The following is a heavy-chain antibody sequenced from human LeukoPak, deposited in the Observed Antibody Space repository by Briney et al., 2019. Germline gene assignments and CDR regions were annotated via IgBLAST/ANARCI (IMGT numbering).Heavy chain of an antibody. V-gene: IGHV3-30-3*01. CDR1: GFTFSSYA. CDR3: ASPPGSFRD. J-gene: IGHJ4*02. D-gene: IGHD3-10*01. Sequence: PGGSLRLSCAASGFTFSSYAMHWVRQAPGKRLEWVAVISYDGSNKYYADSVKGRFTISRDNSKNTLYLQMNSLRAEDTAVYYCASPPGSFRDRGQGTLVTVSS. CDR2: ISYDGSNK.